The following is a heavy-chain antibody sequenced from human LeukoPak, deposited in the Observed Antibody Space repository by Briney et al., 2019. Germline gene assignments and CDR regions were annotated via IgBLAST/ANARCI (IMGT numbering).Heavy chain of an antibody. Sequence: GRSLRLSCAASGSTFDDCAMHWVRQVPGKGLEWVSGISWDSDYKGYADSVKGRFTISRDNTKNSLYLQMNSLRVEDTALYFCAKGRGFENYYYYGMDVWAKGPRSPSP. CDR2: ISWDSDYK. J-gene: IGHJ6*02. D-gene: IGHD3-10*01. V-gene: IGHV3-9*01. CDR1: GSTFDDCA. CDR3: AKGRGFENYYYYGMDV.